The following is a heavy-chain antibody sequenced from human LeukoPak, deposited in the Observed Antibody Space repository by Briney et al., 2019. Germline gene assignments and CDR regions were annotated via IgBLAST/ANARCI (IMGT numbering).Heavy chain of an antibody. V-gene: IGHV3-64D*06. CDR1: GFTFSSYA. CDR2: ISSNGGST. J-gene: IGHJ4*02. D-gene: IGHD3-22*01. Sequence: PGGSLRLSCSASGFTFSSYAMYWVRQAPGKGLESVSGISSNGGSTYYADSVKGRFTISRDNSKNTLYLQMSSLRAEDTAVYYCVNRGGLLLYFIYWGQGTLVTVSS. CDR3: VNRGGLLLYFIY.